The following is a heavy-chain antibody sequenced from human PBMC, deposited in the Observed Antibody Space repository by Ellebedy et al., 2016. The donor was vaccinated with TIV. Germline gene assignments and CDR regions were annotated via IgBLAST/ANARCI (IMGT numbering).Heavy chain of an antibody. CDR1: GFTFSSYA. J-gene: IGHJ3*02. Sequence: GGSLRLXXAASGFTFSSYAMHWVRQAPGKGLEWVAVISDDGSSKYYGDSVKGRFTISRDNSKNTLYLQMNSLRAEDTAVYYCAKKGYCNSISCYAAFDIWGQGTMVTVSS. CDR3: AKKGYCNSISCYAAFDI. D-gene: IGHD2-2*01. V-gene: IGHV3-30*04. CDR2: ISDDGSSK.